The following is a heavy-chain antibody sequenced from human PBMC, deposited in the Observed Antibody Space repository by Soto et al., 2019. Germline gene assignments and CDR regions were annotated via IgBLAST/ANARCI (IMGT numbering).Heavy chain of an antibody. CDR3: ARVGGWVPYYYVSSPYPFENWFDP. CDR2: IYHGGST. J-gene: IGHJ5*02. CDR1: GYSISSGYY. D-gene: IGHD3-22*01. Sequence: KTSETLSLTCAVSGYSISSGYYWCCLRQPPGKGLEWMGSIYHGGSTYYNPSLNSRVTLSIDMTNNHVSLILNSVTAADTAVYYCARVGGWVPYYYVSSPYPFENWFDPWGQGTLVTVSS. V-gene: IGHV4-38-2*01.